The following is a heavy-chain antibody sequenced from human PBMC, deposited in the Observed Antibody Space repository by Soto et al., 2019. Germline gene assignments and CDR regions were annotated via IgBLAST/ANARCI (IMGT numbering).Heavy chain of an antibody. D-gene: IGHD5-12*01. Sequence: QVQLVQSGAEVKKPGASVKVSCKASGYTFTSYGISWVRQAPGQGLEWMGWISAYNGNTNYAQKRQGRVTMTTDTTTSTAYTELRSLRSDDTAVYYGARVRGGYYYYYYGMDVWGQGTTVTVSS. CDR3: ARVRGGYYYYYYGMDV. V-gene: IGHV1-18*04. J-gene: IGHJ6*02. CDR1: GYTFTSYG. CDR2: ISAYNGNT.